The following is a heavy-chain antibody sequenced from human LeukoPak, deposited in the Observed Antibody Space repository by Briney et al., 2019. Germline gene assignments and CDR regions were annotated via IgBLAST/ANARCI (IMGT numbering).Heavy chain of an antibody. CDR1: GFTFSSYG. Sequence: GGSLRLSCAASGFTFSSYGMHWVRQAPGKGLEWVAVIGYDGSNKYYADSVKGRFTISRDNSKNTLYLQMNGLRAEDKAVYYCARGREVDLIDYWGQGTLVTVSS. D-gene: IGHD1-26*01. J-gene: IGHJ4*02. CDR3: ARGREVDLIDY. V-gene: IGHV3-33*01. CDR2: IGYDGSNK.